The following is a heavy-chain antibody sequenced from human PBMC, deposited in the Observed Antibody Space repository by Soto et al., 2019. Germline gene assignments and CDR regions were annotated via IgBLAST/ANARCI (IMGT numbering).Heavy chain of an antibody. D-gene: IGHD3-22*01. CDR2: ISYDGSNK. CDR3: ARDYYDSSGYLPRAYFDY. V-gene: IGHV3-30-3*01. Sequence: GGSLRLSCAASGFTFSSYAMHWVRQAPGKGLEWVAVISYDGSNKYYADSVKGRFTISRDNSKNTLYLQMNSLRAEDTAVYYCARDYYDSSGYLPRAYFDYWGQGTLVTVSS. J-gene: IGHJ4*02. CDR1: GFTFSSYA.